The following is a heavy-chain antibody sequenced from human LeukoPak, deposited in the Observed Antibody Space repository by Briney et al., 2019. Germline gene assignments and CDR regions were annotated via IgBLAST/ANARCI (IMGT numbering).Heavy chain of an antibody. Sequence: PGGSLRLSCSASGFTFRDYWMSWVRQAPGRGLEWVANIKGDGSEKYYVDPVKGRFTLSRDNAKNSLYLQMNSLRAEDTAVYYCGRDGVSAAVDFWGQGTLVTVSS. D-gene: IGHD2-2*01. CDR1: GFTFRDYW. J-gene: IGHJ4*02. CDR2: IKGDGSEK. CDR3: GRDGVSAAVDF. V-gene: IGHV3-7*01.